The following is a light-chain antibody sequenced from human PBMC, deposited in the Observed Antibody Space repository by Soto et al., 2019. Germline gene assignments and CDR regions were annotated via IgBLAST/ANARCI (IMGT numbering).Light chain of an antibody. Sequence: EIVMTQSPATLSVSPGERATLSCRASQSVNSNLAWYQQKPGQAPRLLISGASTRATGIPARFSGSGSETEFTLTISSLQSEDFAVYYCQQYNSWWTFGPGTKVE. J-gene: IGKJ1*01. CDR3: QQYNSWWT. CDR1: QSVNSN. CDR2: GAS. V-gene: IGKV3-15*01.